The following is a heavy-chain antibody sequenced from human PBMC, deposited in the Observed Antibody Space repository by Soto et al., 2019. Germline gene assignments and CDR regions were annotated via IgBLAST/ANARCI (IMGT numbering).Heavy chain of an antibody. Sequence: SETLSLTCAVYGGSFSGYYWSWIRQPPGKGLEWIGEINHSGSTNYNPSLKSRVTISVDTSKNQFSLKLSSVTAADTAVYYCAAYDFWSGYYKAPFDSWGQGTLVTVSS. CDR2: INHSGST. CDR3: AAYDFWSGYYKAPFDS. D-gene: IGHD3-3*01. CDR1: GGSFSGYY. J-gene: IGHJ5*01. V-gene: IGHV4-34*01.